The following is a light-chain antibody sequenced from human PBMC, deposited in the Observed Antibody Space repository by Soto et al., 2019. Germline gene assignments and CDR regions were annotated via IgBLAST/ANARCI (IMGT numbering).Light chain of an antibody. CDR1: SSDVGNGYDS. CDR2: DVS. CDR3: SSYTSSSLYV. Sequence: QSVLTQPASVSGSPGQSITISCSGSSSDVGNGYDSVSWYQQHPGKVPKLIIYDVSDRPSGVSNRFSGSKSGNTASLTISGLQAEDEADYYCSSYTSSSLYVFGTGTKGTVL. V-gene: IGLV2-14*03. J-gene: IGLJ1*01.